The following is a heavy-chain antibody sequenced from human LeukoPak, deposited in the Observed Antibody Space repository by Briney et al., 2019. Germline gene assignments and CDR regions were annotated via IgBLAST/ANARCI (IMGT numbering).Heavy chain of an antibody. CDR3: AKRGSGWYEDYYYYMDV. CDR2: IGGSGGGT. CDR1: GFTFSTYG. D-gene: IGHD6-19*01. J-gene: IGHJ6*03. Sequence: GGTLRLSCAASGFTFSTYGMSWVRQARGKGLEWVSAIGGSGGGTYYADSVKGRFTISRDNSKNTLYLQMNSLRAEDTAVYYCAKRGSGWYEDYYYYMDVWGKGTTVTISS. V-gene: IGHV3-23*01.